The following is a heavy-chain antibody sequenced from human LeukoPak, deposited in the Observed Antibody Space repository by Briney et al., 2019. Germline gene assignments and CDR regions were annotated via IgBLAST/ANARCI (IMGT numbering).Heavy chain of an antibody. CDR2: IGVTGDT. CDR1: GFTFSKDD. D-gene: IGHD6-13*01. J-gene: IGHJ4*02. V-gene: IGHV3-13*01. Sequence: GGSLRLSCAASGFTFSKDDFHWVRQAPGKGLEWVAAIGVTGDTYYADSVKGRFTISRDNSKNTLYLQMNSLRAEDTAVYYCAKDVGYSSSWYHFDYWGQGTLVTVSS. CDR3: AKDVGYSSSWYHFDY.